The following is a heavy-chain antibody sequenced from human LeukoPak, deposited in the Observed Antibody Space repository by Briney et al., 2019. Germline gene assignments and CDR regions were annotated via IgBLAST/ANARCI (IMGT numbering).Heavy chain of an antibody. J-gene: IGHJ5*02. D-gene: IGHD6-6*01. Sequence: PSETLSLTCSVPGDSINNYYWSWIRQPPGKGLEWIGYIYYSGNTNYNPTLKSRVTISKDTSKKQISLNLSSVTAADTAVYCCARGSNWLDPWGQGTLVTVSS. CDR3: ARGSNWLDP. CDR1: GDSINNYY. CDR2: IYYSGNT. V-gene: IGHV4-59*01.